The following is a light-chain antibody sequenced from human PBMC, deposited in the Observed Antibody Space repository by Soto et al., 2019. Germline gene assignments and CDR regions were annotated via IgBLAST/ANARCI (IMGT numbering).Light chain of an antibody. CDR3: QQYVTSPWT. J-gene: IGKJ1*01. V-gene: IGKV3-20*01. CDR1: QSVSSSF. CDR2: GAS. Sequence: IVLTQSPGTLSLSPGARATLSCRASQSVSSSFLAWYQQKPGQAPRLLIYGASNRATGIPDRFSGSGSGTDFTLTISRLEPEDFAVYYCQQYVTSPWTFGQGTKVAIE.